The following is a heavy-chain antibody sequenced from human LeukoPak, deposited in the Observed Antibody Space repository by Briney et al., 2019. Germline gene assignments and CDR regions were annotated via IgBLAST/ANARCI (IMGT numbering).Heavy chain of an antibody. D-gene: IGHD4-17*01. CDR2: IYYSGST. CDR1: GGSISSSSYY. CDR3: ARDKRSDYGEFDP. J-gene: IGHJ5*02. V-gene: IGHV4-39*07. Sequence: ETLSLTCTVSGGSISSSSYYWGWIRQPPGKGLEWIGSIYYSGSTYYNPSLKSRVTISVDTSKNQFSLKLSSVTAADTAVYYCARDKRSDYGEFDPWGQGTLVTVSS.